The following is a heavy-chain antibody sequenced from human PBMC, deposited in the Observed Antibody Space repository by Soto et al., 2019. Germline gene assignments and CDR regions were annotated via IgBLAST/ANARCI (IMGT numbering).Heavy chain of an antibody. CDR1: TGSISGFY. J-gene: IGHJ4*02. CDR2: IHYSGRT. V-gene: IGHV4-59*12. CDR3: VRVGVGIGNHFDS. D-gene: IGHD1-26*01. Sequence: PSETLSLTCRVSTGSISGFYWTWIRQPPGKILEWIGYIHYSGRTDYNPSLTSRATMSVDTSKNQFSLNLKSITAADTAVYYCVRVGVGIGNHFDSWGRGTLVPVSS.